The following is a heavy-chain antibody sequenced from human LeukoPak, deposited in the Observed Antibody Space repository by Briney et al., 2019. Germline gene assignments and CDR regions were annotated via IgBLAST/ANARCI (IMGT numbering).Heavy chain of an antibody. CDR3: ARDLFGFDY. D-gene: IGHD3-10*02. Sequence: PGRSLRLSCAASGFTFSSYAMHWVRQAPGKGLEWVAVISYDGSNKYYADSVKGRFTISRDNSKTTLYLQMNSRRAEDTAVYYCARDLFGFDYWGQGTLVTVSS. CDR1: GFTFSSYA. J-gene: IGHJ4*02. V-gene: IGHV3-30*04. CDR2: ISYDGSNK.